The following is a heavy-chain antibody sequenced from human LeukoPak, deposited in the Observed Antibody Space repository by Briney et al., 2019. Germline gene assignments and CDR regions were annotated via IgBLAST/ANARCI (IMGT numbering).Heavy chain of an antibody. Sequence: GGSLRLSCAASGFTFDDYGMSWVRQAPGKGLEWVSGIDWNGGSTGYADSVKGRFTISRDNAKNTRYLQMNSLRAEDTALYYCARDFLTGATTYFDYWGQGTLVTVSS. CDR3: ARDFLTGATTYFDY. D-gene: IGHD1-26*01. CDR1: GFTFDDYG. CDR2: IDWNGGST. V-gene: IGHV3-20*04. J-gene: IGHJ4*02.